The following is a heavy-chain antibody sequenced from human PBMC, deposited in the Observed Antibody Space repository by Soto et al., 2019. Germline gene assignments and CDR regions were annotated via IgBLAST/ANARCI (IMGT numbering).Heavy chain of an antibody. Sequence: EVQLLESGGGLVQPGGSLRLSCAASGFTFSSYVMSWVRQAPGKGLEWVSVSSGSGGSTYYADSVQGRFTISRDNSKNTLYLQMNSLRAEDTAVYYGANHLWFGELSNWGQGTLVTVSS. CDR2: SSGSGGST. D-gene: IGHD3-10*01. CDR3: ANHLWFGELSN. J-gene: IGHJ4*02. V-gene: IGHV3-23*01. CDR1: GFTFSSYV.